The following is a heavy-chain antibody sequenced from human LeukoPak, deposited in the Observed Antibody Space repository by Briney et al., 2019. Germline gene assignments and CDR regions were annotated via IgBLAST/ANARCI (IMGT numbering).Heavy chain of an antibody. CDR1: GFTFSSYA. CDR2: ISGSGGST. CDR3: AKGSHYYDSSGYYTH. J-gene: IGHJ4*02. Sequence: GGSLRLSCAASGFTFSSYAMSWVRQAPGKGLEWVSGISGSGGSTYYADSVKGRFTISRDNSKNTLYLQMNSLRAEDSAVYYCAKGSHYYDSSGYYTHWGQGTLVTVSS. D-gene: IGHD3-22*01. V-gene: IGHV3-23*01.